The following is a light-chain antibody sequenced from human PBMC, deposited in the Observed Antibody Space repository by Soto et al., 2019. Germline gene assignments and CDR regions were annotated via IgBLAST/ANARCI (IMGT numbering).Light chain of an antibody. CDR2: DAS. CDR3: QQYGNSRGT. V-gene: IGKV1-33*01. J-gene: IGKJ1*01. CDR1: QDISHY. Sequence: DGQMIQSRSCLSASVGDTVTITCQARQDISHYLNWYQQKPGKALKLLIYDASNLHPGVPSRFRGSGSGTDFTLTISGLEPEDFAVYYCQQYGNSRGTFGQGTKVDIK.